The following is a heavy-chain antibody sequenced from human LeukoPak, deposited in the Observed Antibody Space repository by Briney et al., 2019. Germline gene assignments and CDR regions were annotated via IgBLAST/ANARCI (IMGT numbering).Heavy chain of an antibody. D-gene: IGHD1-1*01. J-gene: IGHJ4*02. CDR2: IKSKTDGGTT. CDR1: GFTFSDYA. Sequence: PGGSLKLSCAASGFTFSDYAMSWVRQAPGKGLEWVGRIKSKTDGGTTDYAAPVKGRFTISRDDSKNTLYLQMNSLKTEDTAVYYCTTRWSWGLERRTTFDYWGQGTLVTVSS. V-gene: IGHV3-15*01. CDR3: TTRWSWGLERRTTFDY.